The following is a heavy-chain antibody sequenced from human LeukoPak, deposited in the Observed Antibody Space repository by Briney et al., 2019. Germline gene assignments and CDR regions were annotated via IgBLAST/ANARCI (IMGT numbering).Heavy chain of an antibody. J-gene: IGHJ4*02. D-gene: IGHD5-18*01. V-gene: IGHV4-34*01. CDR1: GGSFSGYY. CDR2: INHSGST. CDR3: ASPRGYSYGWYYFDY. Sequence: PSETLSLTCAVYGGSFSGYYWSWLRQPPGKGLEWIGEINHSGSTNYNPSLKSRVTISVDTSKNQFSLKLSSVTAADTAVYYCASPRGYSYGWYYFDYWGQGTLVTVSS.